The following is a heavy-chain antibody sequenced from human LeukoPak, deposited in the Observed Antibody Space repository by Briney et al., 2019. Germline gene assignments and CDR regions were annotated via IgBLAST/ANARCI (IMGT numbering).Heavy chain of an antibody. CDR1: GFTFRSYS. V-gene: IGHV3-21*01. J-gene: IGHJ4*02. CDR3: ARDRSTNSYAEYFFDY. CDR2: ISTSSSYI. D-gene: IGHD3-16*01. Sequence: GSLRLSCAASGFTFRSYSMNWVRQAPGKGLEWVSSISTSSSYIYYADSVKGRFTISRDNAKNLLYLQMNSLRAEDTAVYHCARDRSTNSYAEYFFDYWGQGTLVTVSS.